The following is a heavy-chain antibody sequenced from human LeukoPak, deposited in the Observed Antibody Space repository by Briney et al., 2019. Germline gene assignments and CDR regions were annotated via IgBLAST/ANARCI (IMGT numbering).Heavy chain of an antibody. CDR1: GGSFSGYY. Sequence: SETLSLTCAVYGGSFSGYYWSWIRQPPGKGLEWIGYIYHSGSTYYNPSLKSRVTISVDRSKNQFSLKLSSVTAADTAVYYCARASQQDYYDSSGSPLGAFDIWGQGTMVTVSS. CDR2: IYHSGST. V-gene: IGHV4-34*01. CDR3: ARASQQDYYDSSGSPLGAFDI. D-gene: IGHD3-22*01. J-gene: IGHJ3*02.